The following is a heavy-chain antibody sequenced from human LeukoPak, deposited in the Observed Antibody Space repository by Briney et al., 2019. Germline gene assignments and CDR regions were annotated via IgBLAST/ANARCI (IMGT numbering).Heavy chain of an antibody. Sequence: SETLSLTCTVSGGPISSGGYYWSWIRQHPGKGLEWIGYIYYSGSTYYNPSLKSRVTISVDTSKNQFSLELSSVTAAVAAVYYCARRFGSRRRYFDLWGRGTLVTVSS. J-gene: IGHJ2*01. CDR3: ARRFGSRRRYFDL. V-gene: IGHV4-31*03. CDR1: GGPISSGGYY. D-gene: IGHD3-10*01. CDR2: IYYSGST.